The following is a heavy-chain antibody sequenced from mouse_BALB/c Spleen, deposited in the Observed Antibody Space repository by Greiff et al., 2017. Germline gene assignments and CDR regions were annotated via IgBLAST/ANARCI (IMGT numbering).Heavy chain of an antibody. CDR1: GFTFSSFG. D-gene: IGHD2-3*01. J-gene: IGHJ4*01. CDR3: ARDDGYSYYAMDY. V-gene: IGHV5-17*02. CDR2: ISSGSSTI. Sequence: EVKVEESGGGLVQPGGSRKLSCAASGFTFSSFGMHWVRQAPEKGLEWVAYISSGSSTIYYADTVKGRFTISRDNPKNTLFLQMTSLRSEDTAMYYCARDDGYSYYAMDYWGQGTSVTVSS.